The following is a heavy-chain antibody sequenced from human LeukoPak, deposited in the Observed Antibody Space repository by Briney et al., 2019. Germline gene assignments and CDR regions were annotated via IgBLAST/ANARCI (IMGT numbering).Heavy chain of an antibody. CDR1: GATFSSYA. J-gene: IGHJ4*02. V-gene: IGHV1-69*05. CDR3: ATPAAYCGGDCYAYFDY. CDR2: IIPIFGTA. D-gene: IGHD2-21*02. Sequence: SVKVSCKASGATFSSYAISWVRQAPGQGLEWMGRIIPIFGTANYAQKFQGRVTITTDESTSTAYMELSSLRSEDTAVYYCATPAAYCGGDCYAYFDYWGQGTLVTVSS.